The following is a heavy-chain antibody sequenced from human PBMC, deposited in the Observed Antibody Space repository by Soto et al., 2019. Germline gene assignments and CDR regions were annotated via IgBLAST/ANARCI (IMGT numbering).Heavy chain of an antibody. CDR1: GFTFSSYA. J-gene: IGHJ6*02. CDR2: ISGSGGST. CDR3: AKGPLRFTDYGDYADYSYGMDV. D-gene: IGHD4-17*01. Sequence: PGGALRLSCAASGFTFSSYAMSWVRQAPGKGLEWVSAISGSGGSTYYADSVKGRFTISRDNSKNTLYLQMNSLRDEDTAVYYCAKGPLRFTDYGDYADYSYGMDVWGQGTTVPVSS. V-gene: IGHV3-23*01.